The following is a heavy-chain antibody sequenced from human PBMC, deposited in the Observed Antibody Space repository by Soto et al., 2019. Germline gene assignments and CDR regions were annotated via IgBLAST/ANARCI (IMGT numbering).Heavy chain of an antibody. Sequence: SETLSLTCTVSGGSISSYYWSWIRQPPGKGLEWIGYIYYSGSTNYNPSLKSRVTISVDTPKNQFSLKLSSVTAADTAVYYCARVDCSGGSCYKNYWGQGTLVTVSS. CDR1: GGSISSYY. J-gene: IGHJ4*02. V-gene: IGHV4-59*01. D-gene: IGHD2-15*01. CDR2: IYYSGST. CDR3: ARVDCSGGSCYKNY.